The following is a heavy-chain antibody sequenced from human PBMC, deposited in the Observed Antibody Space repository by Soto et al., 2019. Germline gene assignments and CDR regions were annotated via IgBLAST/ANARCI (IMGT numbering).Heavy chain of an antibody. CDR3: VKGYYYDISGYFIFDN. D-gene: IGHD3-22*01. CDR2: MSYAGENK. J-gene: IGHJ4*02. Sequence: HPGWSLRLSCAASGFTFSTYGMHWVRQAPDKGLEWVAVMSYAGENKYYADSVKGRFTISRDNSKDTLYLQLNSLRAEDTAVYFCVKGYYYDISGYFIFDNWGPGTMVTVSS. CDR1: GFTFSTYG. V-gene: IGHV3-30*18.